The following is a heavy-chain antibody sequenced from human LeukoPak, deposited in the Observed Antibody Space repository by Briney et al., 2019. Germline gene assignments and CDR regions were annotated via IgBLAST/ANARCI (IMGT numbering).Heavy chain of an antibody. CDR1: GGSISSYY. CDR3: ARWAYCGGDCYFLDY. D-gene: IGHD2-21*02. V-gene: IGHV4-59*01. Sequence: SETLSLTCTVSGGSISSYYWSWIRQPPGKGLEWIGYIYYSGSTNYNPSLKSRVTISVDTSKNLFSLKLSSVTAADTAVYYCARWAYCGGDCYFLDYWGQGTLVTVSS. J-gene: IGHJ4*02. CDR2: IYYSGST.